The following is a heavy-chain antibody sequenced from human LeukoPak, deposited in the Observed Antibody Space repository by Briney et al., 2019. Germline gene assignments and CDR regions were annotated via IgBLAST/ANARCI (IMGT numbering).Heavy chain of an antibody. J-gene: IGHJ4*02. D-gene: IGHD3-10*01. Sequence: PGGSLRLSCAASGFTFSSYAMHWVRQAPGKGLEWVAVISYDGSNKYYADSVKGRFTISRDNSKNTLYLQMNSLRAEDTAVYYCGRGGGGYYYGSGSYLDYWGQGTLVTVSS. CDR1: GFTFSSYA. CDR2: ISYDGSNK. V-gene: IGHV3-30*04. CDR3: GRGGGGYYYGSGSYLDY.